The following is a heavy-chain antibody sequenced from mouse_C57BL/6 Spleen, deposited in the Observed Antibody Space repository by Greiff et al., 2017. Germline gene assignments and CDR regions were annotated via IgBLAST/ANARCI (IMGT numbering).Heavy chain of an antibody. D-gene: IGHD1-1*01. J-gene: IGHJ2*01. Sequence: EVQLVESGPELVKPGASVKMSCKASGYTFTDYNMHWVKQSHGKSLEWIGFINPNNGGNSYNQKFKGKATLTVNKSSSNAYMELLSLTSVDSVVNYCASGILGDYFEYWGQGTTLTVSS. CDR3: ASGILGDYFEY. CDR2: INPNNGGN. CDR1: GYTFTDYN. V-gene: IGHV1-22*01.